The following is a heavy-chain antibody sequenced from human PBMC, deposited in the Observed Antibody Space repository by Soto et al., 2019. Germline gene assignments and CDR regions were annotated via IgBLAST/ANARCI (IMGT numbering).Heavy chain of an antibody. CDR2: IHSSGKS. J-gene: IGHJ5*02. Sequence: QVRLQESGPQLVKLSATLSLTCTVSGGAFRSYFWSWIRQPPGKGLEWIGNIHSSGKSNYNPSFKSRVSMSIDPSKNRFSVRLTSVTAADTAVYYCARDDPFDPWGQGMLVTVSS. CDR3: ARDDPFDP. V-gene: IGHV4-59*01. CDR1: GGAFRSYF.